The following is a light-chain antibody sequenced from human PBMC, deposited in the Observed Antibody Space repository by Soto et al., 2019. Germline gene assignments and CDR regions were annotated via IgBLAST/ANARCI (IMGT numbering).Light chain of an antibody. J-gene: IGLJ3*02. CDR2: EVS. CDR1: SSDVGSYNL. Sequence: QSALTQPASVSGSPGQSITLSCTGTSSDVGSYNLVSWYQQRPGKAPKLMIYEVSKRPSGVSNRFSGSKSGNTASLTISGLQAEDEADYSCCSYAGSSTWVFGGGTKLTVL. V-gene: IGLV2-23*02. CDR3: CSYAGSSTWV.